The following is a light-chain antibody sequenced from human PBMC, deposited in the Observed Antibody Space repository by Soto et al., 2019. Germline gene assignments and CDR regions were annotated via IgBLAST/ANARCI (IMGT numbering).Light chain of an antibody. J-gene: IGKJ1*01. Sequence: EIVMTQSLATLSVSPGERATLSCRASQTVGSNLAWYQQKPGQVPRRLIYGASTRATVIPARFSGSGSATDFTLTISSLQSEDFAVYYCQQYNNWPRTFGQGTKVDIK. CDR1: QTVGSN. CDR3: QQYNNWPRT. CDR2: GAS. V-gene: IGKV3-15*01.